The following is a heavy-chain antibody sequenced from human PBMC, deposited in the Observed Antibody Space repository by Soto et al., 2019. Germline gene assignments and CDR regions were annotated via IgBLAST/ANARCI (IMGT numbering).Heavy chain of an antibody. CDR1: GGSISSDDYD. CDR3: AGDPSQSPDYFDY. V-gene: IGHV4-30-4*01. CDR2: MYYSGST. Sequence: KTSETRSLTCTVSGGSISSDDYDWSWIRQPPGKGLEWIGCMYYSGSTSYNPSLKRRLTISLDTSKNQFSLKQSTVSAPDTAVYYCAGDPSQSPDYFDYWGQGTLVTVSS. J-gene: IGHJ4*02.